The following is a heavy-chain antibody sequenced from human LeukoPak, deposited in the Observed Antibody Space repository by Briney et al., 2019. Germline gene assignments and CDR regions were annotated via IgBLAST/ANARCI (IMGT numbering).Heavy chain of an antibody. Sequence: SVKVSCKASGGTFSSYAISWVRQAPGQGLEWMGGIVPIFGTANYAQKFQGRVTITTDESTSTAYMELSSLRSEDTAVYYCASDRREGTSTWGQGTLVTVSS. D-gene: IGHD1-14*01. J-gene: IGHJ5*02. V-gene: IGHV1-69*05. CDR3: ASDRREGTST. CDR2: IVPIFGTA. CDR1: GGTFSSYA.